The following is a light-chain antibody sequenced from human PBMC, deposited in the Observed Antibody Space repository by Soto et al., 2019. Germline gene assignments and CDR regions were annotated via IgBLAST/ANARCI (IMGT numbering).Light chain of an antibody. J-gene: IGLJ2*01. Sequence: QAVVTQEPSLTVSPGGTVTLTCGSSTGTVTTGLYPYWFQQKPGQAPKTLIYHTTNKHSWTPARFSASLLGGKAALTLSGAQPEDEADYYCLLVHSGIVSFDGGTKLTVL. V-gene: IGLV7-46*01. CDR3: LLVHSGIVS. CDR2: HTT. CDR1: TGTVTTGLY.